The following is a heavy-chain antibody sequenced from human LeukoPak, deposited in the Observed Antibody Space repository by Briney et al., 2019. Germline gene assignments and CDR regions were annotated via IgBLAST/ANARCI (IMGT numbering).Heavy chain of an antibody. V-gene: IGHV3-9*01. J-gene: IGHJ4*02. CDR3: AKGIYSYGYLYDY. CDR2: ISWNSGSI. D-gene: IGHD5-18*01. Sequence: GGSLRLSCAASGFTFDDYAMHWVRQAPGKGLEWVSGISWNSGSIGCADSVKGRFTISRDNAKNSLYLQMNSLRAEDTALYYCAKGIYSYGYLYDYWGQGTLVTVSS. CDR1: GFTFDDYA.